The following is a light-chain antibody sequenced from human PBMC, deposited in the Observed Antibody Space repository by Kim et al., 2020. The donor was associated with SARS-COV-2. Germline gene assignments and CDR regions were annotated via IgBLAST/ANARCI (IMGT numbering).Light chain of an antibody. CDR3: QSYNRDNVL. Sequence: GKTVTITCTCSSGSIDDNYVQWYQQRPGGVPTTVIYEDDQRPSGVSDRFSGSIDNSSNSASLTISGLRTEDEADYYCQSYNRDNVLFGGGTQLTVL. V-gene: IGLV6-57*02. J-gene: IGLJ2*01. CDR1: SGSIDDNY. CDR2: EDD.